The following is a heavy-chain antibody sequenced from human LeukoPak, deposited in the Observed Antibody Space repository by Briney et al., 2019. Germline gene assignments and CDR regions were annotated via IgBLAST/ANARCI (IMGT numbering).Heavy chain of an antibody. D-gene: IGHD3-10*01. CDR1: GDSVSSNSFA. V-gene: IGHV6-1*01. CDR3: ARGFFRQGFDM. J-gene: IGHJ3*02. Sequence: SQTLSLTCAISGDSVSSNSFAWNWIRQSPVSGLEWLGRTYYGSKWHNDNALSVKSRVTITPDTSKNQFSLQLNSVTPEDTAVYYCARGFFRQGFDMWGQGTMVTVSS. CDR2: TYYGSKWHN.